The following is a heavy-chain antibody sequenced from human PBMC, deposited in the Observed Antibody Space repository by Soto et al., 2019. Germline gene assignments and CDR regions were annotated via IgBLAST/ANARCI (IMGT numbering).Heavy chain of an antibody. Sequence: GGSLILSCAASGFTFSSYAMSWVRQAPGKGLEWVSAISGSGGSTYYADSVKGRFTISRDNSKNTLYLQMNSLRAEDTAVYYCAKGLPITGTRAGPSYWAQGTLVNGSS. V-gene: IGHV3-23*01. D-gene: IGHD1-7*01. CDR3: AKGLPITGTRAGPSY. CDR1: GFTFSSYA. J-gene: IGHJ4*02. CDR2: ISGSGGST.